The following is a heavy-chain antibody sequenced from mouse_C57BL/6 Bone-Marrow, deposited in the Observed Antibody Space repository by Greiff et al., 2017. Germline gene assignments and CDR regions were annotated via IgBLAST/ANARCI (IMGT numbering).Heavy chain of an antibody. CDR1: GFSLTSYA. V-gene: IGHV2-9-1*01. CDR3: ARNDGEYYAMDY. CDR2: IWTGGGT. J-gene: IGHJ4*01. D-gene: IGHD2-3*01. Sequence: QVQLKESGPGLVAPSQSLSITCTVSGFSLTSYAISWVRQPPGKGLEWLGGIWTGGGTNYNSALDTRTSIRKDNSKRQVFLKMNSLQTDDTARYYCARNDGEYYAMDYWGQGTSVTVSS.